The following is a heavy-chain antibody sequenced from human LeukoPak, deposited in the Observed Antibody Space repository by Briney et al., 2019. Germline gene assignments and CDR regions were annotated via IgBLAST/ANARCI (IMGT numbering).Heavy chain of an antibody. CDR2: IYPGDFDT. V-gene: IGHV5-51*01. J-gene: IGHJ4*02. Sequence: GAPLKISCTGSGSSFTNYWIGLVRPMPEKGLEWMVIIYPGDFDTKYSPSFQGQVTISADKSINTAYLQWSSLKASDTATYYCARQAGDWGRPFDYWGQGTLVAVSS. D-gene: IGHD7-27*01. CDR3: ARQAGDWGRPFDY. CDR1: GSSFTNYW.